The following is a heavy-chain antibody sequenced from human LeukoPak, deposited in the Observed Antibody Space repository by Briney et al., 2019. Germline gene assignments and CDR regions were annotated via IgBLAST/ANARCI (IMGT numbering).Heavy chain of an antibody. V-gene: IGHV3-7*01. CDR3: ARWGAGCSSTSCYGPQDYYYGMDV. CDR1: GFTFSSYW. Sequence: GGSLRLSCAVSGFTFSSYWMSWVRQAPGKGLEWVANIKQDGSEKYYVDSVKGRFTISRDNAKNSLYLQMNSLRAEDTAVYYCARWGAGCSSTSCYGPQDYYYGMDVWGQGTTVTVSS. CDR2: IKQDGSEK. J-gene: IGHJ6*02. D-gene: IGHD2-2*01.